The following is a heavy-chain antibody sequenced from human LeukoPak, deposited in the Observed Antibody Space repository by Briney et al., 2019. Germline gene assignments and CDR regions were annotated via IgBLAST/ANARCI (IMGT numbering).Heavy chain of an antibody. J-gene: IGHJ4*02. D-gene: IGHD6-19*01. Sequence: SETLSLTCTVSGGSIRSYHWSWIRQPPGKGLEWIGYIYNSGSTNYSPSLKTRVTISVDTSKNQFSLKLSSVTAEDTAVYYCARYSSSGLDYWGQGTLVTVSS. CDR1: GGSIRSYH. V-gene: IGHV4-59*01. CDR3: ARYSSSGLDY. CDR2: IYNSGST.